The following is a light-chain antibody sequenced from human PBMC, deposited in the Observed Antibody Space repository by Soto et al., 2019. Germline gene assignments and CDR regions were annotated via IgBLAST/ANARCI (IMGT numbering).Light chain of an antibody. Sequence: EIVMTQSPDTLSVSPGERATLSCRASQSVGSNLAWYQQPPGQAPRLLIHSASTRATGIPARFSGSGSGTXXXXXXXXLQAEDFAVYYCQQYDNWPRTFGQGTKLDIK. CDR3: QQYDNWPRT. V-gene: IGKV3-15*01. J-gene: IGKJ2*01. CDR2: SAS. CDR1: QSVGSN.